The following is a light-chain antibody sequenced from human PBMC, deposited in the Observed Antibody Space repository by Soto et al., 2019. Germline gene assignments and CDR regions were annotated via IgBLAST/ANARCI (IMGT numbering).Light chain of an antibody. Sequence: EVVLTQSPGTLSLSPGERATLSCGASQSVTGNYLAWYQQKPGQAPRLLIFCASTRATAIPDRFSGSGSEPDFILTISRLEPEDFGVYYCQHYYTSYTTLGQGTKVEIK. V-gene: IGKV3-20*01. J-gene: IGKJ1*01. CDR3: QHYYTSYTT. CDR1: QSVTGNY. CDR2: CAS.